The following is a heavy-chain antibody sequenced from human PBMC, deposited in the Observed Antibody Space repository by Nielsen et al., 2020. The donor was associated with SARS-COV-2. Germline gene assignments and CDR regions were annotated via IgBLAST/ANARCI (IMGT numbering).Heavy chain of an antibody. Sequence: SETLSLTCTVSGGSISSGGFYWSWIRQHPGKGLEWIGYIYYSGSTYYNPSLKSRVTISLDTSKNQFSLKLSSVTAADTAVYYCATMYGDYGSDAFDIWGQGTMVTVSS. CDR2: IYYSGST. CDR1: GGSISSGGFY. CDR3: ATMYGDYGSDAFDI. D-gene: IGHD4-17*01. J-gene: IGHJ3*02. V-gene: IGHV4-31*03.